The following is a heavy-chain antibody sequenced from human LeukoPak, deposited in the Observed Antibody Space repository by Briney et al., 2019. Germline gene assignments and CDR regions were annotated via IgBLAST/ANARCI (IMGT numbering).Heavy chain of an antibody. D-gene: IGHD5-18*01. Sequence: ASVKVSCKASGYTFTGYYMHWVRQAPGQGLEWMGWINPNSGGTNYAQKFQGWVTMTRDTSISTAYMELSRLRSDDTAVYYCAADTAMDRGSYYYGMDVWGQGTTVTVSS. CDR3: AADTAMDRGSYYYGMDV. J-gene: IGHJ6*02. CDR1: GYTFTGYY. CDR2: INPNSGGT. V-gene: IGHV1-2*04.